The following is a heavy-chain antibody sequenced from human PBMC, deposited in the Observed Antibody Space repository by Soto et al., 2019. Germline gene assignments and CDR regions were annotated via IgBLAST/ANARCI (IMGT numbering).Heavy chain of an antibody. D-gene: IGHD3-9*01. CDR1: GCTFSSYG. V-gene: IGHV3-30-3*02. CDR2: ISYDGSNK. J-gene: IGHJ3*02. CDR3: VKLRTDWVNDAFEM. Sequence: PGGSMRVSCAAAGCTFSSYGRHWVRQATGKGLEWVAVISYDGSNKYYADSVKGRFTISRDNSRTTLYLQMNSLRAEDTAVYYCVKLRTDWVNDAFEMWGQGTKVTVSS.